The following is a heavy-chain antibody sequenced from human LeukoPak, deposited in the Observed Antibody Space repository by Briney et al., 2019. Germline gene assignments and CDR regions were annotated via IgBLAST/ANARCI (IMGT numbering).Heavy chain of an antibody. CDR3: ARDREAVANWGYDWFDP. CDR2: IYTSGST. CDR1: GGSISSYY. Sequence: SETLSLTCTVSGGSISSYYWSWTRQPAGKGLEWIGRIYTSGSTNYNPSLNSRVTMSVDTSKNQFSLKLSSVTAADTAVYYCARDREAVANWGYDWFDPWGQGTLVTVSS. V-gene: IGHV4-4*07. D-gene: IGHD7-27*01. J-gene: IGHJ5*02.